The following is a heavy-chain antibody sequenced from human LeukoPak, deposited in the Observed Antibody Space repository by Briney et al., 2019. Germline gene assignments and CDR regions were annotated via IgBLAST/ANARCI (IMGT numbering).Heavy chain of an antibody. Sequence: PGKSLRLSCAASGFTFSNYPMHWVRQAPGKGLEWVAVISVDGRDKHYADSVKGRFTISRDNSKNTLYLQMNSLRVEDPAIYYCARDRAVAAAAYYFDYWGQGTLVTVSS. J-gene: IGHJ4*02. D-gene: IGHD6-13*01. CDR1: GFTFSNYP. V-gene: IGHV3-30-3*01. CDR2: ISVDGRDK. CDR3: ARDRAVAAAAYYFDY.